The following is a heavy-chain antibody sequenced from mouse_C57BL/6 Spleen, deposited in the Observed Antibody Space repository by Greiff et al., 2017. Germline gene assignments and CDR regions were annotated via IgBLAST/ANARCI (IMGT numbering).Heavy chain of an antibody. V-gene: IGHV2-3*01. Sequence: QVQLKESGPGLVAPSQSLSITCTVSGFSLTSYGVSWVRQPPGKGLEWLGVIWGDGSTNYHSALISRLSISKENSKRHVFLNLNSLQTDDTATYYGAKGDGTYGNYPLAIDYWGKGTSVTVSS. CDR3: AKGDGTYGNYPLAIDY. CDR2: IWGDGST. D-gene: IGHD2-1*01. CDR1: GFSLTSYG. J-gene: IGHJ4*01.